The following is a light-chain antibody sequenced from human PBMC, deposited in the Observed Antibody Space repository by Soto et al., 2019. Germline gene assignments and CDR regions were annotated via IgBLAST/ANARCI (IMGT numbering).Light chain of an antibody. CDR3: QLRTNWPPTT. J-gene: IGKJ5*01. CDR2: DAS. CDR1: QSVRSS. Sequence: EIVLTQSPATLSLSPGERATLSCRASQSVRSSLAWYQQKPGQAPRLLIVDASNKATGIPARFSGSGFGTDFTLTISSLEPEDFAVYYCQLRTNWPPTTFGQGTRLEIK. V-gene: IGKV3-11*01.